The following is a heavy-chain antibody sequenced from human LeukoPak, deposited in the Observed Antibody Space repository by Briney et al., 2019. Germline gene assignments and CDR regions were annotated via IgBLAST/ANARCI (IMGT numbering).Heavy chain of an antibody. CDR1: GFTFSSYG. CDR2: IWDDGSEK. V-gene: IGHV3-33*01. CDR3: ARDGNFGYDAFDI. D-gene: IGHD3-10*01. J-gene: IGHJ3*02. Sequence: PGGSLRLSCAASGFTFSSYGMHWVRQAPGKGLEWVAVIWDDGSEKYYADSVKGRFSISRDNSKNTLYLQVDSLRAEDTAVYYCARDGNFGYDAFDIWGQGTMVTVSS.